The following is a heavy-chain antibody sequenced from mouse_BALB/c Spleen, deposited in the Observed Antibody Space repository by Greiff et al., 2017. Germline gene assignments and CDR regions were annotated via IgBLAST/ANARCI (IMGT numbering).Heavy chain of an antibody. CDR3: ARGAWAMDY. J-gene: IGHJ4*01. D-gene: IGHD3-1*01. CDR1: GYSFTGYY. Sequence: EVQLQQSGPELVKPGASVKISCKASGYSFTGYYMHWVKQSHVKSLEWIGRINPYNGATSYNQNFKDKASLTVDKSSSTAYMELHSLTSEDSAVYYCARGAWAMDYWGQGTSVTVSS. CDR2: INPYNGAT. V-gene: IGHV1-26*01.